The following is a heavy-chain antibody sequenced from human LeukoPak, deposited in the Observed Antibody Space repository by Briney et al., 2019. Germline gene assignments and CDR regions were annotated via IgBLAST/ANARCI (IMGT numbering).Heavy chain of an antibody. D-gene: IGHD6-13*01. V-gene: IGHV4-61*01. Sequence: PSETLSLTCTVSGGSVSSGSYYWSWIRQPPGKGLEWIGYIYYSGSTNYNPSLKSRVTISVDTSKNQFSLKLSSVTAADTAVYYCARRLSVAAGYFDYWGQGTLVTVSS. CDR3: ARRLSVAAGYFDY. J-gene: IGHJ4*02. CDR2: IYYSGST. CDR1: GGSVSSGSYY.